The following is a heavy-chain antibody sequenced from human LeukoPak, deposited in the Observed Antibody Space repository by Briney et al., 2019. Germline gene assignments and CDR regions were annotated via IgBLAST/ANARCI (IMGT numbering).Heavy chain of an antibody. CDR2: ISGSGGST. D-gene: IGHD6-13*01. CDR1: GLTFSRYA. Sequence: GGSLRLSCAASGLTFSRYAMTWVRQAPGKGLEWVSSISGSGGSTYYADSVKGRFTFSRDNSKNTLYLQMNSLRAEDTAVYYCARAKTRYSSSGYWYFDYWGQGTLVTVSS. J-gene: IGHJ4*02. CDR3: ARAKTRYSSSGYWYFDY. V-gene: IGHV3-23*01.